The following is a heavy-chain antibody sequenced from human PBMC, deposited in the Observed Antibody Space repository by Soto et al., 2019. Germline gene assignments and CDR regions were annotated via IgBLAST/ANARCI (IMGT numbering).Heavy chain of an antibody. CDR2: ISYDGSNK. CDR3: ARDLGYSYGQRGHLDY. V-gene: IGHV3-30-3*01. CDR1: GFTFSSYA. Sequence: GALRLSCAASGFTFSSYAMHWVRQAPGKGLEWVAVISYDGSNKYYADSVKGRFTISRDNSKNTLYLQMNSLRAEDTAVYYCARDLGYSYGQRGHLDYWGQGTLVTVSS. J-gene: IGHJ4*02. D-gene: IGHD5-18*01.